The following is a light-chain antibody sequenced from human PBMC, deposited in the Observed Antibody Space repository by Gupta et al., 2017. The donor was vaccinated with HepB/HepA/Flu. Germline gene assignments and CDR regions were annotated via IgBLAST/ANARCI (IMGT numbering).Light chain of an antibody. CDR1: SSNVGSNP. CDR3: AAADDSLNSWL. V-gene: IGLV1-44*01. J-gene: IGLJ2*01. Sequence: HSVLTQPPSASRTPGQTVTIPCSGGSSNVGSNPVNWYQQRPGTAPKLLIYTHNQRPSGVPDRFSGSKSGTSASLAISGLQSDDEAEYYCAAADDSLNSWLFGGGTKLTVL. CDR2: THN.